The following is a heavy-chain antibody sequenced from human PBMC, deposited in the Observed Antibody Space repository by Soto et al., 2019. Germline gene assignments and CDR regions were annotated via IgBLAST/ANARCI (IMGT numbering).Heavy chain of an antibody. CDR2: ISSGGGSI. V-gene: IGHV3-23*01. CDR3: AKIPPASKSYDLTGYQWYFDL. D-gene: IGHD3-9*01. Sequence: EVQLLESGGGLVQPGGSLRLSCAASGFTFSSYAMSWVRQAPGKGLEWVSGISSGGGSIYYAESVKGRFTVSRDKAKNTLFLQMNSLRAEDTALYYCAKIPPASKSYDLTGYQWYFDLWGRGTLVSVSS. CDR1: GFTFSSYA. J-gene: IGHJ2*01.